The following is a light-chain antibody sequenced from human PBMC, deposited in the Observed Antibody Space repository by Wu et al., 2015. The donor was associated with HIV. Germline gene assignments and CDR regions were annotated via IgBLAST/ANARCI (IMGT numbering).Light chain of an antibody. J-gene: IGKJ2*03. CDR3: QQSYSATPRDS. CDR1: QTVRVY. V-gene: IGKV1-39*01. CDR2: ETS. Sequence: DIQLTQSPSSLSASVGDRVTITCRASQTVRVYLNWYQQKPGRAPSLLIYETSNLKSGVPSRFSGCGGGTDFTLTINSLQPEDSATYYCQQSYSATPRDSFGQGTKLEI.